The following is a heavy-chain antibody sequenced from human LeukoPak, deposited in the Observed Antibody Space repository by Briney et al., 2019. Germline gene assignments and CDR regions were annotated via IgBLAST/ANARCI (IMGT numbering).Heavy chain of an antibody. CDR1: GGSFGGYY. CDR2: INHSGST. Sequence: PSETLSLTCAVYGGSFGGYYWSWIRQPPGKGLEWIGEINHSGSTNYNPSLKSRVTISVDTSENQFSLKLSSVTAADTAVYYCARAGWFGEFSTDYWGQGTLVTVSS. CDR3: ARAGWFGEFSTDY. J-gene: IGHJ4*02. D-gene: IGHD3-10*01. V-gene: IGHV4-34*01.